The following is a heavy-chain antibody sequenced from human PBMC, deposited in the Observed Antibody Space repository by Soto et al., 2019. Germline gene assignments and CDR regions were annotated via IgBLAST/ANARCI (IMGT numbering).Heavy chain of an antibody. D-gene: IGHD1-26*01. Sequence: SETLSLTCTVYGVPFSGYYWSWIRQSPGKGREWIGEINHSGNTNYNPSLKSRVTMLVDTSKNQFSLSLSSVTAADTAVYYCANLIVFHSSYYHDYWGHGTMVTVSS. CDR2: INHSGNT. CDR3: ANLIVFHSSYYHDY. J-gene: IGHJ4*01. V-gene: IGHV4-34*01. CDR1: GVPFSGYY.